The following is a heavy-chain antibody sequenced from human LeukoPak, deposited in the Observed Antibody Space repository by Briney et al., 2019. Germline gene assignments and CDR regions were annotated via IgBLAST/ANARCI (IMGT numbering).Heavy chain of an antibody. CDR2: IYSGGST. CDR3: PLSNYNDAFDI. D-gene: IGHD4-11*01. CDR1: GFTVSSNY. V-gene: IGHV3-53*01. J-gene: IGHJ3*02. Sequence: PGGSLRLSCAASGFTVSSNYMSWVRQAPGKGLEWVSVIYSGGSTYYADSVKGRFTISRDNSKNTLYLQMNSLRAEDTAVYHCPLSNYNDAFDIWGQGTMVTVSS.